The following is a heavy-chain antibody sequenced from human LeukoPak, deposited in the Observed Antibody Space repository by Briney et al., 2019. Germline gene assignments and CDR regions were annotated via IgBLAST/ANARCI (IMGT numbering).Heavy chain of an antibody. V-gene: IGHV4-34*01. CDR2: INHSGST. J-gene: IGHJ4*02. CDR3: ARGPPTDYYDSSGFYYVFDY. Sequence: SETLSLTCTVSGGSITGYYWSWIRQPPGKGLEWIGEINHSGSTNYNPSLKSRVTISVDTSKNQFSLKLSSVIAADTAVYFCARGPPTDYYDSSGFYYVFDYWGQGTLVTVSS. CDR1: GGSITGYY. D-gene: IGHD3-22*01.